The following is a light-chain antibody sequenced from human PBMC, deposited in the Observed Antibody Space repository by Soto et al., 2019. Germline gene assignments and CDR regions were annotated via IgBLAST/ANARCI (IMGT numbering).Light chain of an antibody. CDR2: GTS. J-gene: IGKJ1*01. CDR1: QSVSSNS. Sequence: EIVLTQSPGTLSLSPGESATLSCRASQSVSSNSLAWYRRNPGQPPSLLIYGTSTRATDIPRRFSGSGSGTDXXXTITRXEPEDFAVYFCQQYGDSPPTFGQGTKVEVK. CDR3: QQYGDSPPT. V-gene: IGKV3-20*01.